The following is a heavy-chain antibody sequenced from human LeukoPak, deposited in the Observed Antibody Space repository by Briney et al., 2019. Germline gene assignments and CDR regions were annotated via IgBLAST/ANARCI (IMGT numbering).Heavy chain of an antibody. Sequence: SETLSHTRILPLGSTSSYYWCSMWPPPGKGLEWVGYIYYIGSTNYNPPLKSRVTISVDTSKNLFSLKLSTVTAADTAVYYCARAVYYYDSSGYAYYFDYWGQGTLVTVSS. V-gene: IGHV4-59*01. D-gene: IGHD3-22*01. CDR1: LGSTSSYY. J-gene: IGHJ4*02. CDR3: ARAVYYYDSSGYAYYFDY. CDR2: IYYIGST.